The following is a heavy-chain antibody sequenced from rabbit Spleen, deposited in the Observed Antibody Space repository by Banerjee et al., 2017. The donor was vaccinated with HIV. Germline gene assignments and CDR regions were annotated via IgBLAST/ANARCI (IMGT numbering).Heavy chain of an antibody. CDR1: GVSFSSGYD. CDR2: IDTSDGDT. D-gene: IGHD6-1*01. J-gene: IGHJ4*01. Sequence: QQLVESGGGLVKPGASLTLTCKASGVSFSSGYDMCWVRQAPGKGLEWIACIDTSDGDTDYANWPKGRFTISKASSTTVTLQMTSLTAADTATYFCAKSQDWIYSFQLWGPGTLVTVS. CDR3: AKSQDWIYSFQL. V-gene: IGHV1S40*01.